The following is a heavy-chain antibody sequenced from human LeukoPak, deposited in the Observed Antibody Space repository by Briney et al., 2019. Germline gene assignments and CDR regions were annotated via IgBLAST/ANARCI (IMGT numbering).Heavy chain of an antibody. J-gene: IGHJ4*02. V-gene: IGHV3-74*01. D-gene: IGHD3-9*01. CDR3: ASPGDNYAILGLDY. Sequence: PGGSLRLSCAASGFTLSKCWMHWVRQAPGKGLAWVSRISSDGTTTAYADSVKGRFTISRDSAKNMLYLQMNSLRVEDTAMYYCASPGDNYAILGLDYWGQGTLVTVSS. CDR2: ISSDGTTT. CDR1: GFTLSKCW.